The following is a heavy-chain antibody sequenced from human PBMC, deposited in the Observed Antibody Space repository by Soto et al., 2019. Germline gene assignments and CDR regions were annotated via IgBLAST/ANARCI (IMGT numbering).Heavy chain of an antibody. V-gene: IGHV1-3*01. CDR2: INAGNGNT. Sequence: GASVKVSGKASGYTFTSYAMHWLRQAPGQRLEWMGWINAGNGNTIYSQKFQGRVTITRDTSASTAYMELSSLRSEDTAVYYCARVYYGSGSYYYYYGMDVWGQGTTVTVSS. J-gene: IGHJ6*02. CDR1: GYTFTSYA. D-gene: IGHD3-10*01. CDR3: ARVYYGSGSYYYYYGMDV.